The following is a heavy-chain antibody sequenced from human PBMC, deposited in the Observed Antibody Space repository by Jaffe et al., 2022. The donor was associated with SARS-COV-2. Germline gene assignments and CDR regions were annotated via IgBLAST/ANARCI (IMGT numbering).Heavy chain of an antibody. D-gene: IGHD1-26*01. CDR3: AKDSEWELRFLYDY. V-gene: IGHV3-30*18. Sequence: QVQLVESGGGVVQPGRSLRLSCAASGFTFSSYGMHWVRQAPGKGLEWVAVISYDGSNKYYADSVKGRFTISRDNSKNTLYLQMNSLRAEDTAVYYCAKDSEWELRFLYDYWGQGTLVTVSS. CDR1: GFTFSSYG. J-gene: IGHJ4*02. CDR2: ISYDGSNK.